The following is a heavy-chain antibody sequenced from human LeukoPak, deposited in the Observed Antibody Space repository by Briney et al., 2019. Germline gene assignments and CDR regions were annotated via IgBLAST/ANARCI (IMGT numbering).Heavy chain of an antibody. D-gene: IGHD2-21*02. CDR3: ARDGDGYGTVDY. J-gene: IGHJ4*02. CDR2: ISSSGSTI. Sequence: GGSLRLSCAASGFTLSSYEMNWVRQAPGKGLEWVSYISSSGSTIYYADSVKGRFTISRDNAKNSLYLQMNSLRAEDTAVYYCARDGDGYGTVDYWGQGTLVTVSS. CDR1: GFTLSSYE. V-gene: IGHV3-48*03.